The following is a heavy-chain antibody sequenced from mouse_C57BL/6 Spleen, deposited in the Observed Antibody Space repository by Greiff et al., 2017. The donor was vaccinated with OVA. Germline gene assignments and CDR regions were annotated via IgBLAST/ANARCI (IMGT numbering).Heavy chain of an antibody. J-gene: IGHJ1*03. V-gene: IGHV5-6*01. CDR3: ARGYYGSSHYWYFDV. CDR1: GFTFSSYG. D-gene: IGHD1-1*01. Sequence: EVQGVESGGDLVKPGGSLKLSCAASGFTFSSYGMSWVRQTPDKRLEWVATISSGGSYTYYPDSVKGRFTISRDNAKNTLYLQMSSLKSEDTAMYYCARGYYGSSHYWYFDVWGTGTTVTVSS. CDR2: ISSGGSYT.